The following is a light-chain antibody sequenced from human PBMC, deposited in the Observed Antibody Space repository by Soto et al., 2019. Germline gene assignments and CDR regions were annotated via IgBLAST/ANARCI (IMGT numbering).Light chain of an antibody. J-gene: IGKJ1*01. CDR2: AAS. CDR3: QQYYRWPQT. V-gene: IGKV3-15*01. CDR1: QSLSFN. Sequence: EIVMRQSAATLSGVPGGRATLSCRASQSLSFNLAWYQQKPGQAPRLLIYAASTRATGIPARFSGSGSGTEFTLTISSLQSDDLAVYYCQQYYRWPQTFVQGTKVDIK.